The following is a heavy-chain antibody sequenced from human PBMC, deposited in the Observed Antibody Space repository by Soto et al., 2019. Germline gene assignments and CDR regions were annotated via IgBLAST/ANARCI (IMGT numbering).Heavy chain of an antibody. Sequence: SSVKVSCKASGYTFTSYDINWVRQATGQGLEWMGWMNPNSGNTGYAQKFQGRVTMTRNTSISTAYMELSSLRAEDTAVYYCARDSATPKYYYYYYGMDVWGQGTTVTVSS. CDR2: MNPNSGNT. J-gene: IGHJ6*02. CDR1: GYTFTSYD. D-gene: IGHD2-15*01. V-gene: IGHV1-8*01. CDR3: ARDSATPKYYYYYYGMDV.